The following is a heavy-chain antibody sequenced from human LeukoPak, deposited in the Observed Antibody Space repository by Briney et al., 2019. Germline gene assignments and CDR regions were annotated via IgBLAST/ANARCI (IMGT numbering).Heavy chain of an antibody. D-gene: IGHD1-26*01. Sequence: GGSLRLSCAASGFTFSTYNMNWVRQAPGKGLEWVSYISSSTNTVYYADSVKGRFTISRDNAKNSLYLQMNSLRAEDMALYYCAKGGSYYELDYWGQGTLVTVSS. CDR2: ISSSTNTV. J-gene: IGHJ4*02. CDR1: GFTFSTYN. CDR3: AKGGSYYELDY. V-gene: IGHV3-48*01.